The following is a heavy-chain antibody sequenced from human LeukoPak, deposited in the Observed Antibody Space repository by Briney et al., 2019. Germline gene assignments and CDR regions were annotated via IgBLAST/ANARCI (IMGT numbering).Heavy chain of an antibody. CDR1: GFTFSSYS. J-gene: IGHJ4*02. V-gene: IGHV3-21*01. CDR3: ARVGTMVRGIVYYFDY. Sequence: GGSLRLSCAASGFTFSSYSMNWVRQAPGKGLEWVSSISSSSSYIYYADSVKGRFTISRDNAKNSLYLQMNSLRAEDTAVYYCARVGTMVRGIVYYFDYWGQGTLVTVSS. D-gene: IGHD3-10*01. CDR2: ISSSSSYI.